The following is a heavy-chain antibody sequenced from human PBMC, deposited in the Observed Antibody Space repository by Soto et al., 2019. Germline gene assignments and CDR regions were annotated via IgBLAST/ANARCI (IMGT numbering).Heavy chain of an antibody. J-gene: IGHJ4*02. D-gene: IGHD6-6*01. CDR2: ISGSAGST. V-gene: IGHV3-23*01. CDR3: AKGSPYSSSSYYFDY. Sequence: EVQLLESGGGLVQPGGSLRLSCAASGFTFSSYAMSWVRQAPGKGLEWVSAISGSAGSTYYADSVKGRFTISRDNSKNTLYLQMNSLSAEDTAVYYCAKGSPYSSSSYYFDYWGQGTLVTVSS. CDR1: GFTFSSYA.